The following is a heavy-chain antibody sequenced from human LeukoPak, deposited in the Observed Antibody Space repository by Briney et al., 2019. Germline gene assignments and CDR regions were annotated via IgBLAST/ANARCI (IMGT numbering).Heavy chain of an antibody. CDR1: VHFFSICY. J-gene: IGHJ4*02. Sequence: SETLSLTCTVSVHFFSICYGIWLRQPPGKGLEWIGYIYYSGSTNYNPSLKSRVTISVDTFKNQFSLNLSSVTAADTAVYSCARDAWNDVLDYWGQGTLVTVSS. CDR2: IYYSGST. V-gene: IGHV4-59*01. CDR3: ARDAWNDVLDY. D-gene: IGHD1-1*01.